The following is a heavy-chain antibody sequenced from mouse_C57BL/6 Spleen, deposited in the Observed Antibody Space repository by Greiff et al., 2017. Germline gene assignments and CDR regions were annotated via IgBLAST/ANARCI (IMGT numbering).Heavy chain of an antibody. CDR3: ARYNYYGSSPLDY. J-gene: IGHJ2*01. CDR2: IRNKANGYTT. Sequence: EVQGVESGGGLVQPGGSLSLSCAASGFTFTDYYMSWVRQPPGKALEWLGFIRNKANGYTTEYSASVKGRFTISRDNSKSILYLQMNALRAEDSATYYCARYNYYGSSPLDYWGQGTTLTVSS. D-gene: IGHD1-1*01. CDR1: GFTFTDYY. V-gene: IGHV7-3*01.